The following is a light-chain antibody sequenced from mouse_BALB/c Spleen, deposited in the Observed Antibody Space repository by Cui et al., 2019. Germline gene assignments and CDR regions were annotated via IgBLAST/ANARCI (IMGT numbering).Light chain of an antibody. J-gene: IGKJ5*01. CDR1: QDINSY. Sequence: IQMTQSPSSLSASLGERVTITCKASQDINSYLSWFQQKPGKSPKTLIYRANRLVDGVPSRFSGSGSGQDYSLTISSLEYEDMGIYYCLQYDEFPLTFGAGTKLELK. CDR2: RAN. V-gene: IGKV14-111*01. CDR3: LQYDEFPLT.